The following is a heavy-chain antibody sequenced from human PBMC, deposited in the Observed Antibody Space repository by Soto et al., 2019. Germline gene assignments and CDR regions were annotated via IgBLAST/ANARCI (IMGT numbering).Heavy chain of an antibody. CDR2: IYYSGST. Sequence: SETLSLTCTVSGGSISSGGYYWSWIRQHPGKGLEWIGYIYYSGSTYYNPSLKSRVTISVDTSKNQFSLKLSSVTAADTAVYYCARTTVTHKTNWFDPWGQGTLVTVSS. J-gene: IGHJ5*02. D-gene: IGHD4-17*01. CDR3: ARTTVTHKTNWFDP. CDR1: GGSISSGGYY. V-gene: IGHV4-31*03.